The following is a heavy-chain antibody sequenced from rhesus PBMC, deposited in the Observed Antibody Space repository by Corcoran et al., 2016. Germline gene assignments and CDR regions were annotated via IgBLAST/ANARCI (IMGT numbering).Heavy chain of an antibody. D-gene: IGHD4-4*01. J-gene: IGHJ4*01. Sequence: QVQLQESGPGLVKPSETLSLTCAVSGYSISSGYGWSWIRQPPGKGLEWIGYIGGSSGSTNYNPSLKSRVTISKDTYKNQCSLKLSSVTAADTAVYYCSRGSYGIFDYWGQGVLVTVSS. V-gene: IGHV4-127*01. CDR1: GYSISSGYG. CDR2: IGGSSGST. CDR3: SRGSYGIFDY.